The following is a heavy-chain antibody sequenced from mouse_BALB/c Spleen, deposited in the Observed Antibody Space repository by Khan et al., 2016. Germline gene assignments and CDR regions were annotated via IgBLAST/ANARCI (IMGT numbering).Heavy chain of an antibody. J-gene: IGHJ3*01. CDR1: GFSLTGYG. CDR3: SRVLYYEPGVFAS. D-gene: IGHD2-4*01. V-gene: IGHV2-6-7*01. CDR2: IWGDGST. Sequence: QVQLKESGPGLVAPSQSLSITCTVSGFSLTGYGVNWVRQPPGKGLEWLGMIWGDGSTDYNSALKSRLSISKDNSKSHAFVKMNRLQTDDTARYSCSRVLYYEPGVFASWGRGTLVTVSA.